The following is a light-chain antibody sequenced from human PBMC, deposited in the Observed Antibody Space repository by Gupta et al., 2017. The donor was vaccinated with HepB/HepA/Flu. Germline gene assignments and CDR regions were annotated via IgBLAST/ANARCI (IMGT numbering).Light chain of an antibody. Sequence: ALTDLPSVARSPGQSITLPSTGPSSDVGAYKYFSWFQQHPGKAPKLSIYDVSNRPSGVSNRFSCAKSANTAAMTISGLQDEEEADYYCSSYRGSSTFYVFGTGTKVTVL. CDR3: SSYRGSSTFYV. CDR2: DVS. V-gene: IGLV2-14*01. CDR1: SSDVGAYKY. J-gene: IGLJ1*01.